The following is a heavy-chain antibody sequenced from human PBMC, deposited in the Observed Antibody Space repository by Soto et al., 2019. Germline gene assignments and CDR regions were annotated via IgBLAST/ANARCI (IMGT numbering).Heavy chain of an antibody. D-gene: IGHD3-10*01. CDR2: ISYDERSK. V-gene: IGHV3-30*03. CDR3: ARGPAHGAFDH. J-gene: IGHJ4*02. CDR1: GFTFSITD. Sequence: QVQLVESGGGVVQPGGSLRLSCVASGFTFSITDMHWVRQAPGKGPELVEHISYDERSKYYADSVKGRVTLSRDKSKNTLHLQMKGLRVEDTAVYYCARGPAHGAFDHWDQGALVTVSA.